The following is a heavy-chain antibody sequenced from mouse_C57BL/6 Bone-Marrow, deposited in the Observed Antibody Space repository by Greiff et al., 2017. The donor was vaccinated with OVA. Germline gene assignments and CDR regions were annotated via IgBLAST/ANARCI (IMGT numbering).Heavy chain of an antibody. V-gene: IGHV5-17*01. J-gene: IGHJ1*03. Sequence: DVMLVESGGGLVKPGGSLKLSCAASGFTFSDYGMHWVRQAPEKGLEWVAYISSGSSTIYYADTVKGRFTISRDNAKNTLFLQMTSLRSEDTAMYYCARITTVVAWYFDVWGTGTTVTVSS. CDR3: ARITTVVAWYFDV. D-gene: IGHD1-1*01. CDR1: GFTFSDYG. CDR2: ISSGSSTI.